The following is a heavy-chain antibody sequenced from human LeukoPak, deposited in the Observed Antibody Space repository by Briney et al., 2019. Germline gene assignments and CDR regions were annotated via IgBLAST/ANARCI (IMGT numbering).Heavy chain of an antibody. J-gene: IGHJ4*02. V-gene: IGHV3-23*01. CDR1: GFTFSSYA. CDR2: ISGSGGST. D-gene: IGHD3-22*01. Sequence: PGGSLRLSCAASGFTFSSYAMSWVRQAPGKGLEWVSAISGSGGSTYYADSVKGRFTISRDNSKNTLYLQMNSLRAEDTAVYYCAKNTGLGIVVVIELWVFDYWGQGTLVTVSS. CDR3: AKNTGLGIVVVIELWVFDY.